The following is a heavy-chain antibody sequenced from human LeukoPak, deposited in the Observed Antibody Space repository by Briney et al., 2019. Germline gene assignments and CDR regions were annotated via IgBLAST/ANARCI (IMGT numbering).Heavy chain of an antibody. CDR3: ARSTYDSSGYDAFDI. J-gene: IGHJ3*02. D-gene: IGHD3-22*01. Sequence: GGSLRLSCAASGFTFSSYAMHWVRQAPGKGLEYVSAISSNGGSTYYANSVKGRFTISRGNFKNTLYLQMGSLRAEDMAVYYCARSTYDSSGYDAFDIWGQGTMVTVSS. CDR1: GFTFSSYA. CDR2: ISSNGGST. V-gene: IGHV3-64*01.